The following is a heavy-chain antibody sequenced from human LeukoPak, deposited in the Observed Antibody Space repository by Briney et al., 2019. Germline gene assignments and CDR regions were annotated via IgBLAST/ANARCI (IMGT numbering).Heavy chain of an antibody. CDR1: GFTFSTYW. CDR2: IKEDGSEK. D-gene: IGHD6-19*01. J-gene: IGHJ4*02. CDR3: ARGKWLEPMSYFDY. Sequence: GGSLRLSCAASGFTFSTYWMTWVRQAPGKGLEWVANIKEDGSEKYYVDSVKGRFIISRDNAKNSLYLEVNSLRAEDTAVYYCARGKWLEPMSYFDYWGQGTLVTVSS. V-gene: IGHV3-7*04.